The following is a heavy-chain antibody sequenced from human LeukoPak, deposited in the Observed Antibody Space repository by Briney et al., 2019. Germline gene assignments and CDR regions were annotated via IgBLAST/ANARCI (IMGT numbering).Heavy chain of an antibody. CDR1: GGTFSSHA. J-gene: IGHJ1*01. D-gene: IGHD2-21*01. CDR3: ARDSSEFRSLIPH. V-gene: IGHV1-69*13. CDR2: IIPIFGTA. Sequence: GASVKVSCKASGGTFSSHAIRWVRRAPGQGLEWMGGIIPIFGTAKYAQKFQGRVTITADESTSTAYMELSSLRSEDTAVYYCARDSSEFRSLIPHWGQGTLVTVSS.